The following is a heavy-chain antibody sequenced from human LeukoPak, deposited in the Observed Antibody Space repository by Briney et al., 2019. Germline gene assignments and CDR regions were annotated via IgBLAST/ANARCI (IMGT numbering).Heavy chain of an antibody. CDR2: IIPIFGTA. CDR1: GGTFSSYA. V-gene: IGHV1-69*01. Sequence: GSSVKVSCKASGGTFSSYAISWLRQAPGQGLEWMGGIIPIFGTANYAQKFQGRVTITADESTSTAYMELSSLRSEDTAVYYCARGGAYSYVFDYWGQGHRVTVSS. J-gene: IGHJ4*02. CDR3: ARGGAYSYVFDY. D-gene: IGHD5-18*01.